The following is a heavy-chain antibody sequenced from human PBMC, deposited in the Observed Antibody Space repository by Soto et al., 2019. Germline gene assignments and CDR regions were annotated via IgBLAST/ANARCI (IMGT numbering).Heavy chain of an antibody. Sequence: QVQLVQSGAEVKKPGASVKVSCKGSGFTFTYYTMHWVRQAPGQGLEWMGWINAVNDNTKYSQNFQGRVTSSMNTSASTAYMALSSLRCEDTAVYYWARGHVGGSYRVDYWGQGTLVTVSS. CDR3: ARGHVGGSYRVDY. D-gene: IGHD3-16*02. V-gene: IGHV1-3*01. CDR1: GFTFTYYT. CDR2: INAVNDNT. J-gene: IGHJ4*02.